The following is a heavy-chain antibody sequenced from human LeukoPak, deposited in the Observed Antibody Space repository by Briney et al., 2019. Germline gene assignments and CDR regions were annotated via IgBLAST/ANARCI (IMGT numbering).Heavy chain of an antibody. Sequence: GGPLRLSCAVTGFNLQDYAMHWLRHAPGKALEWVSGISWDSDSIGYAASVKGRFTNSRDNAKTSLFMQRDNVTPEETAVYYCTKGLWYGALLPFSKGGKFDPWGQGTLVTVSS. D-gene: IGHD3-10*01. CDR2: ISWDSDSI. CDR1: GFNLQDYA. V-gene: IGHV3-9*01. J-gene: IGHJ5*02. CDR3: TKGLWYGALLPFSKGGKFDP.